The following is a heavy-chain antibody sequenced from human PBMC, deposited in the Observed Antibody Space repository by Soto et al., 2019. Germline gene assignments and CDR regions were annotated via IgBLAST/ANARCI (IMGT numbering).Heavy chain of an antibody. D-gene: IGHD1-1*01. V-gene: IGHV4-31*03. CDR1: GGSMSSGDYY. Sequence: SETLSLTCTVTGGSMSSGDYYWTWTRQHPGKGLEWIGYINYRGSLYYNPSLKSRVSMSVVTSKNQFSLNLSSVTAADTAVYYCARELPQRQGRNMDVWGQGTTVTVSS. J-gene: IGHJ6*02. CDR3: ARELPQRQGRNMDV. CDR2: INYRGSL.